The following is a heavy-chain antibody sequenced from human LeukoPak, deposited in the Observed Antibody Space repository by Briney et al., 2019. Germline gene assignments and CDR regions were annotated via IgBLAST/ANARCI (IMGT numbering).Heavy chain of an antibody. Sequence: GRSLRLSCAASGFTFSSYAMHWVRQAPGKGLEWVAVISYDGSNKYYADSVKGRFTISRDNSKNTLYLQMNSLRAEDTAVYYCAIAARPSYSPYWGQGTLVTVSS. J-gene: IGHJ4*02. CDR3: AIAARPSYSPY. CDR1: GFTFSSYA. CDR2: ISYDGSNK. D-gene: IGHD6-6*01. V-gene: IGHV3-30-3*01.